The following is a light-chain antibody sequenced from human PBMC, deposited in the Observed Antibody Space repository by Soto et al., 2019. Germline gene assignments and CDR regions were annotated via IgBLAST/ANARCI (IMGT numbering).Light chain of an antibody. Sequence: QLVLTQPPSVSGAPGQRVTISCTGSSSNLGAGYDVHWYQQLPGTAPKLLIYGNTNRPSGVPDRFSGSKSGTSASLAITGLQAEDEADYCCQSYDSSLGANYVFGTGTKVTVL. CDR3: QSYDSSLGANYV. J-gene: IGLJ1*01. V-gene: IGLV1-40*01. CDR1: SSNLGAGYD. CDR2: GNT.